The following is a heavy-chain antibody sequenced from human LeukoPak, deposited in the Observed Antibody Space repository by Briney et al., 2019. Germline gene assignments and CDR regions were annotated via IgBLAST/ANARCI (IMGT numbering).Heavy chain of an antibody. CDR1: GFTFSSYG. V-gene: IGHV3-30*18. D-gene: IGHD4-17*01. CDR2: ISYDGSNK. J-gene: IGHJ4*02. Sequence: GGSLRPSCAASGFTFSSYGMHWVRQAPGKGLEWVAVISYDGSNKYYADSVKGRFTISRDNSKNTLYLQMNSLRAEDTAVYYCAKDSPIYGDYGTPFDYWGQGTLVTVSS. CDR3: AKDSPIYGDYGTPFDY.